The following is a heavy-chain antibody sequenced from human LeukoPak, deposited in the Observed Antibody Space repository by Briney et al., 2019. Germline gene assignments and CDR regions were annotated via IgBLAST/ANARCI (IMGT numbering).Heavy chain of an antibody. D-gene: IGHD4-23*01. V-gene: IGHV1-2*02. CDR1: GCTFTGYY. Sequence: ASVKVSCKASGCTFTGYYMHWVRQAPGQGLEWMGWINPNSGGTNYAQKFQGRVTMTRDTSISTAYMELSRLRSDDTAVYYCARVGVDYTGNIIKYFFDYWGQGTLVTVSS. CDR2: INPNSGGT. J-gene: IGHJ4*02. CDR3: ARVGVDYTGNIIKYFFDY.